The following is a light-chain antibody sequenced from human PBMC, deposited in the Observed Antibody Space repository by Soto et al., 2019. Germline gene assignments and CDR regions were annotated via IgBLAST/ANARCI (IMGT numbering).Light chain of an antibody. CDR1: QSVSTN. Sequence: EIVMTQSPATLSVSSGERATLSCRASQSVSTNLAWYQQKPGQAPRLLIYGASTRATGIPARFSGSGSGTEFTLTISSLQSEDFAVYYCQQYNTWPPVTFGQGTKVEIK. V-gene: IGKV3-15*01. J-gene: IGKJ1*01. CDR2: GAS. CDR3: QQYNTWPPVT.